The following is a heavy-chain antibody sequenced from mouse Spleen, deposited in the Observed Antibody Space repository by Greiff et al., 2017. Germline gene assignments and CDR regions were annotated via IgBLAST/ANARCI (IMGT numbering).Heavy chain of an antibody. J-gene: IGHJ3*01. CDR1: GFTFSDYG. CDR3: ARPYYYGRRAWFAY. V-gene: IGHV5-17*01. D-gene: IGHD1-1*01. CDR2: ISSGSSTI. Sequence: EVQLVESGGGLVKPGGSLKLSCAASGFTFSDYGMHWVRQAPEKGLEWVAYISSGSSTIYYADTVKGRFTISRDNAKNTLFLQMTSLRSEDTAMYYCARPYYYGRRAWFAYWGQGTLVTVSA.